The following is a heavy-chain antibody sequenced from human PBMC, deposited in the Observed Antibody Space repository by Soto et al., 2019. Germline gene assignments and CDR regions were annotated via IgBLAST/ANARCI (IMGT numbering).Heavy chain of an antibody. CDR1: GFIFTNYA. CDR3: AKTGDPTVWDYYCHY. Sequence: EVQLLETGGGVVPPGGSLRLSCAASGFIFTNYAMGWVRQAPGKGLEVVSTIRGRGGSTFYADPVRGRFTISRDSSKTTLYLQMDSLRAEDTAIYYCAKTGDPTVWDYYCHYWGQGTLVTVSP. CDR2: IRGRGGST. J-gene: IGHJ4*02. D-gene: IGHD3-22*01. V-gene: IGHV3-23*01.